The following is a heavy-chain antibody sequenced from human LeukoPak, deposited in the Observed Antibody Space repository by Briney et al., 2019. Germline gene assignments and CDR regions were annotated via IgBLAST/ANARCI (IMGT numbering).Heavy chain of an antibody. CDR1: GFTFSDYA. J-gene: IGHJ4*02. Sequence: PGGSLRLSCAASGFTFSDYAMHWVRQAPGKGLEWVAVISYDGSNKFYADSVKGRFTISRDNSKNTLYTQTNSLRAADTAVYYCARGNSGSHFDYWGQGTLVTVSS. D-gene: IGHD1-26*01. V-gene: IGHV3-30-3*01. CDR3: ARGNSGSHFDY. CDR2: ISYDGSNK.